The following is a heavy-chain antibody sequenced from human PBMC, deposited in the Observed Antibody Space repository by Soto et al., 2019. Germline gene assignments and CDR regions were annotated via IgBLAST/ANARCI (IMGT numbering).Heavy chain of an antibody. D-gene: IGHD2-2*01. J-gene: IGHJ6*02. Sequence: GGSLRLSCTASGFAFSSYAMNWGRQAPGKGLEWVSGIVDTGGRTFYADSVKGRFTISRDNAKNTLYLEMNSLRAEDTAIYYCAPVPAASSYYNTDVWGQGTTVTVSS. CDR1: GFAFSSYA. CDR2: IVDTGGRT. CDR3: APVPAASSYYNTDV. V-gene: IGHV3-23*01.